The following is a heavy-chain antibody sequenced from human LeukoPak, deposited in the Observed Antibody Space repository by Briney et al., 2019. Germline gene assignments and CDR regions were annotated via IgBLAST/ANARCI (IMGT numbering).Heavy chain of an antibody. CDR1: GGSISSSNW. Sequence: SETLSLTCAVSGGSISSSNWWSWVRQPPGKGLEWIGYIYHNGITNYNPSLKSRVTISIDTSKNEFSLKLTSVTAADTAVYYCAREANYYGSGSYFEGTFDYWGQGSLVTVSS. J-gene: IGHJ4*02. CDR2: IYHNGIT. V-gene: IGHV4-4*02. D-gene: IGHD3-10*01. CDR3: AREANYYGSGSYFEGTFDY.